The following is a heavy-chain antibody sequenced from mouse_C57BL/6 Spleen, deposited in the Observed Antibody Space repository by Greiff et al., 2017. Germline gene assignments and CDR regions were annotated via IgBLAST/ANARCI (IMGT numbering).Heavy chain of an antibody. CDR1: GFSLTSYG. D-gene: IGHD4-1*02. V-gene: IGHV2-5*01. CDR3: AKDSTGKGYAMDY. J-gene: IGHJ4*01. CDR2: IWRGGST. Sequence: VQLQESGPGLVQPSQSLSITCTVSGFSLTSYGVHWVRQSPGKGLEWLGVIWRGGSTDYNAAFMSRLSITKDNSKSQVFFKMNSLQADDTAIYYCAKDSTGKGYAMDYWGQGTSVTVSS.